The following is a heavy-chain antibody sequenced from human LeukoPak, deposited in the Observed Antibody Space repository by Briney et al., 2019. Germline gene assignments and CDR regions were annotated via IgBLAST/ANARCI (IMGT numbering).Heavy chain of an antibody. CDR2: IIPIFGTA. CDR1: GGTFSSYA. CDR3: AVVYYYYYYMDV. V-gene: IGHV1-69*05. Sequence: GSSVKVSCKASGGTFSSYAISWVRQAPGQGLELMGRIIPIFGTANYAQKFQGRVTITTDESTSTAYMELSSLRSEDTAVYYCAVVYYYYYYMDVWGKGTTVTVSS. J-gene: IGHJ6*03.